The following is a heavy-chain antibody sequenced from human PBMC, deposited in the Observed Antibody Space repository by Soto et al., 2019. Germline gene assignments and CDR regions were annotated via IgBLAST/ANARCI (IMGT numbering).Heavy chain of an antibody. CDR2: INHSGST. CDR3: ARGPFRNYCSSPSCYGLFDY. CDR1: GGSFSGYY. V-gene: IGHV4-34*01. Sequence: PSETLSLTCAVYGGSFSGYYWSWIRQPPGKGLEWIGEINHSGSTNYNPSLKSRVTISVDTSKNQFSLKLSSVTAADTAVYYCARGPFRNYCSSPSCYGLFDYWGQGTLVTVSA. D-gene: IGHD2-2*01. J-gene: IGHJ4*02.